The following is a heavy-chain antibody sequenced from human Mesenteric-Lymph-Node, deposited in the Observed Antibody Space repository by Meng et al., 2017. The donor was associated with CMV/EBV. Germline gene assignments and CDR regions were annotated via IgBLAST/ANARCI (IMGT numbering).Heavy chain of an antibody. D-gene: IGHD4-17*01. CDR3: ARELTVRDYYYGMDV. Sequence: GESLKISCAASGFTFSNYAMNWVRQAPGKGLEWVSGISASGNTIDHADSVKGRFTISRDNSKNTVSLQMNSLRADDTAVYYCARELTVRDYYYGMDVWGQGTTVTVSS. J-gene: IGHJ6*02. CDR2: ISASGNTI. V-gene: IGHV3-23*01. CDR1: GFTFSNYA.